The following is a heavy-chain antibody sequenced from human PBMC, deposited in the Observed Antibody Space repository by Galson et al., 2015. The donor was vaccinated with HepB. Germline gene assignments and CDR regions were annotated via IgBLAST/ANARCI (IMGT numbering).Heavy chain of an antibody. CDR2: ISWNSGSI. J-gene: IGHJ6*02. Sequence: SLRLSCAASGFTFDDYAMHWVRQAPGKGLEWVSGISWNSGSIGYADSVKGRFTISRDNAKNSLYLQMNSLRAEDTALYYCAKAHSDYVYYYGMDVWGQGTTVTVSS. CDR3: AKAHSDYVYYYGMDV. V-gene: IGHV3-9*01. CDR1: GFTFDDYA. D-gene: IGHD4-11*01.